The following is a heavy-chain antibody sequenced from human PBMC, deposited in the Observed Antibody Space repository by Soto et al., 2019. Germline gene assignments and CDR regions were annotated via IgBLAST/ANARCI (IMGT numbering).Heavy chain of an antibody. J-gene: IGHJ3*02. CDR2: IYYSGST. D-gene: IGHD1-1*01. CDR1: GGSISSSNHY. CDR3: ARRELEPTNHDAFHI. Sequence: QLQLQESGPGLVKPSETLSLTCAVSGGSISSSNHYWDWIRQPPGKGPEWIGRIYYSGSTNYNPILKSRVTISVDTSKNQFSLKLSSVTAAYTAVYYCARRELEPTNHDAFHIWGQGTMVTVSS. V-gene: IGHV4-39*01.